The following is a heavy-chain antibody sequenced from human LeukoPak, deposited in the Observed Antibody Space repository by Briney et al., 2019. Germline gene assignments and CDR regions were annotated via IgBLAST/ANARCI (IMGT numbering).Heavy chain of an antibody. J-gene: IGHJ4*02. CDR2: IIPILGIA. CDR3: ARSRSRMATSSIDY. D-gene: IGHD5-24*01. CDR1: GGTFSTYA. Sequence: SVKVSCKASGGTFSTYATTWVRQAPGQGLEWMGRIIPILGIANYAQKFQGRVTITADKSTSTAYMELSSLRPEDTAVYYCARSRSRMATSSIDYWGQGTLVTVSS. V-gene: IGHV1-69*04.